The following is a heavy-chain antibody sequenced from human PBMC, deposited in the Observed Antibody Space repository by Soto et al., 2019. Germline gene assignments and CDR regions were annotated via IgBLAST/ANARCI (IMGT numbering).Heavy chain of an antibody. V-gene: IGHV1-46*03. Sequence: ASVKVSCKASGYIFTNYYIHWVRQAPGQGLEWMGIINLSADRTSYAQKFQGRFTVTMDTSTSTAYMVLGSLRSEDSVVYYCVRDPSSGYRSFDYWGKGTLVTVSS. D-gene: IGHD3-22*01. CDR1: GYIFTNYY. CDR2: INLSADRT. CDR3: VRDPSSGYRSFDY. J-gene: IGHJ4*02.